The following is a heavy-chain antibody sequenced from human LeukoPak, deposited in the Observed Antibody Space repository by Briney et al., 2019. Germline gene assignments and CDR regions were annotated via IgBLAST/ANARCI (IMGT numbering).Heavy chain of an antibody. V-gene: IGHV3-11*01. CDR3: ARDTSNPNYYYYYGMDV. CDR1: GFTVSSNY. Sequence: GGSLRLSCAASGFTVSSNYMSWVRQAPGKGLEWVSYISSSGSTIYYADSVKGRFTISRDNAKNSLYLQMNSLRAEDTAVYYCARDTSNPNYYYYYGMDVWGQGTTVTVSS. D-gene: IGHD4-4*01. J-gene: IGHJ6*02. CDR2: ISSSGSTI.